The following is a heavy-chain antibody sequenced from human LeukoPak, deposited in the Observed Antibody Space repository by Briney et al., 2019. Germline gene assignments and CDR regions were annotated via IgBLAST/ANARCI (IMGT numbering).Heavy chain of an antibody. CDR2: TNPNSGNT. CDR3: AKSYSSGWYALVDP. D-gene: IGHD6-19*01. J-gene: IGHJ5*02. V-gene: IGHV1-8*01. CDR1: GYTFTSYD. Sequence: ASVKVSCKASGYTFTSYDINWVRQATGQGLEWMGWTNPNSGNTGYAQKFQGRVTMTRNTSISTAYMELSSLRSEDTAVYYCAKSYSSGWYALVDPWGQGTLVTVSS.